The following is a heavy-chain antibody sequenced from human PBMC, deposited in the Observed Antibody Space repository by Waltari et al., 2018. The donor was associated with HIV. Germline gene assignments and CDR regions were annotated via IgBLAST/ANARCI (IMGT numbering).Heavy chain of an antibody. CDR1: GYPFINYH. D-gene: IGHD3-10*01. V-gene: IGHV1-3*04. CDR3: ARDVDRGRGNWFDP. J-gene: IGHJ5*02. CDR2: ITRYTANT. Sequence: QIRLFQSDHAVRKPGASVTISCKTSGYPFINYHVTWVRQSLCQRLDWMGGITRYTANTNYTRESQGRVTITRDTSASTVYMELISLRAEDTAVYYCARDVDRGRGNWFDPWGQGTLVTVSS.